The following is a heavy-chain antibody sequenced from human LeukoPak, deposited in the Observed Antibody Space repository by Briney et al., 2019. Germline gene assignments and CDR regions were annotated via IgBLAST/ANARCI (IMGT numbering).Heavy chain of an antibody. CDR1: GYTFTSYG. CDR2: ISAYNGNT. Sequence: ASVKVSCKASGYTFTSYGISWVRQAPGQGLEWMRWISAYNGNTNYAQKLQGRVTMTTDTSTSTAYMELRSLRSDDTAVYYCARDWDKLNIVLMVYASSGYWGQGTLVTVSS. D-gene: IGHD2-8*01. J-gene: IGHJ4*02. CDR3: ARDWDKLNIVLMVYASSGY. V-gene: IGHV1-18*01.